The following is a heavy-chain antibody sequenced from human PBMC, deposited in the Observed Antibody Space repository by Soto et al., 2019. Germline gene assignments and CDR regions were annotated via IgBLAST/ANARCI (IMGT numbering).Heavy chain of an antibody. CDR2: ISYDGSNK. V-gene: IGHV3-30-3*01. CDR3: ARALGVVTAMGNFDY. D-gene: IGHD2-21*02. J-gene: IGHJ4*02. CDR1: GFTFSSYA. Sequence: QVQLVESGGGVVQPGRSLRLSCAASGFTFSSYAMHWVRQAPGKGLEWVAVISYDGSNKYYADSVKGRFTISRDNSKNTLYLQMNSLRAEDTAVYYCARALGVVTAMGNFDYWGQGTLVTVSS.